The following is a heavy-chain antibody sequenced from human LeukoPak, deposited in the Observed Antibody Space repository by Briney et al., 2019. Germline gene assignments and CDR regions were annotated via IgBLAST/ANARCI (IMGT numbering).Heavy chain of an antibody. CDR3: ARQAARRDGFHLFDY. Sequence: GGSLRLSCAASGFTFSSCSMSWVRQPPGKGLEWVSSISSGGSYIYYADSLKDRFTISRDNAKNSLFLQMNSLRAEDTAVYYCARQAARRDGFHLFDYWGQGTLVPVSS. CDR2: ISSGGSYI. J-gene: IGHJ4*02. CDR1: GFTFSSCS. D-gene: IGHD5-24*01. V-gene: IGHV3-21*01.